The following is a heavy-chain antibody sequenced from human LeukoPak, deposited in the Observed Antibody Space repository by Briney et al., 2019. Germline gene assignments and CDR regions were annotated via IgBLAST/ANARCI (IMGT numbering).Heavy chain of an antibody. CDR2: INPNSGGT. J-gene: IGHJ6*03. CDR1: GYTFNGYY. D-gene: IGHD6-6*01. V-gene: IGHV1-2*02. CDR3: AINLAARPDRHPVHYYYYYMDV. Sequence: GASVTVSCKASGYTFNGYYMHWVRQAPGQGLEWMGWINPNSGGTNYAQKFQGRVTMTRDTSISTAYMELSRLRSDDTAVYYCAINLAARPDRHPVHYYYYYMDVWGKGTTVTVSS.